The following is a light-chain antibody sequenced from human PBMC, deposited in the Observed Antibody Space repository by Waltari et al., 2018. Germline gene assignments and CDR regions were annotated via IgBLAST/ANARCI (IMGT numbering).Light chain of an antibody. Sequence: LVLTQSPSASASPGASVKLTCTPSSGYSSHCIACLPQRPGKGPRYLMKVNNDGSHRKGDDIPDRFSASKAGTECQLTISSLQSEDEADYFCQTGGHGTWVFGGGTKLTVL. J-gene: IGLJ3*02. CDR2: VNNDGSH. V-gene: IGLV4-69*01. CDR1: SGYSSHC. CDR3: QTGGHGTWV.